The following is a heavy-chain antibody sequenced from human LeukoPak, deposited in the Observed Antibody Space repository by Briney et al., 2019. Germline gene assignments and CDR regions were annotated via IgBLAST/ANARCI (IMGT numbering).Heavy chain of an antibody. Sequence: PSETLSLTCSVSGGSISSYYWSWIRQTPENGLEWIGYIYNSGNTNYNLFLKSRVTISADTSKNQFSLKLTSVTAADTAVYYCARYRGTYGYYFDYWGQGKFVIVSS. V-gene: IGHV4-59*01. CDR3: ARYRGTYGYYFDY. CDR2: IYNSGNT. D-gene: IGHD5-24*01. J-gene: IGHJ4*02. CDR1: GGSISSYY.